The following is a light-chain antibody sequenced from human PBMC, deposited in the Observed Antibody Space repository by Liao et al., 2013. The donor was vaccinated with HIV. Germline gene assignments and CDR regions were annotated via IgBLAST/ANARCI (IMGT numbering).Light chain of an antibody. J-gene: IGLJ1*01. CDR2: QDK. CDR1: KLGERY. CDR3: LAWDIRTYV. Sequence: SFELTQPPSVSVSPGQTASITCSGDKLGERYASWYQQKPGQSPLLVIYQDKKRPSGVPERFSASNFGNTATLTISGTQAVDEADYYCLAWDIRTYVFGTGTKLTV. V-gene: IGLV3-1*01.